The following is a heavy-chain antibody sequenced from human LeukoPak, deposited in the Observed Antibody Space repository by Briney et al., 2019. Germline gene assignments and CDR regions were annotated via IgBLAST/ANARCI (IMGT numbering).Heavy chain of an antibody. J-gene: IGHJ3*02. CDR2: IYNSGRT. D-gene: IGHD6-25*01. V-gene: IGHV4-59*08. CDR1: GGSISSYY. Sequence: PSETLSLTCTVSGGSISSYYWSWIRQPPGKGLDCIGYIYNSGRTNYNPSLKSRVSISVDTSKNQLSLKLSSVTAADTAVYYCARSAIDAFDIWGQGTMVTVSS. CDR3: ARSAIDAFDI.